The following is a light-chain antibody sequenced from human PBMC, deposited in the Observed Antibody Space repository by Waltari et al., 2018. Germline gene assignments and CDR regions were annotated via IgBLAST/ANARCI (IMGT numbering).Light chain of an antibody. Sequence: QSVLTQPPSASGTPGQRVTISCSGSASNIGGNVVNWYQQLPGKAPKLLIYRSDPPPSGVPDRFSGSKSGTSASLAISGLLSDDEADYYCAAWDDSLHGHWVFGGGTKVTVL. CDR1: ASNIGGNV. CDR3: AAWDDSLHGHWV. CDR2: RSD. V-gene: IGLV1-44*01. J-gene: IGLJ3*02.